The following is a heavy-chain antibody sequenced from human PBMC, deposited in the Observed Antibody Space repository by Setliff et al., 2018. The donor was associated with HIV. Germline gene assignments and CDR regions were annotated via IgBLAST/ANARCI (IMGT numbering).Heavy chain of an antibody. CDR3: TNRGGSGTNVGNWFDP. V-gene: IGHV1-69*13. CDR1: GDNFNNVA. J-gene: IGHJ5*02. D-gene: IGHD3-10*01. CDR2: ILPIFGAT. Sequence: GASVKVSCKASGDNFNNVAFNWVRQAPGQGLEWMGGILPIFGATDYAQKFQGRLTLTAVQSENSVYMELSSLRSDDTAVYYCTNRGGSGTNVGNWFDPWGQGTLVTV.